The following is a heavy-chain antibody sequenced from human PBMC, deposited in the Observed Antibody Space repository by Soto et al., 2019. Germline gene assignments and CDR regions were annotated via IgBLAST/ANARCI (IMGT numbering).Heavy chain of an antibody. CDR1: GGFLSESY. V-gene: IGHV4-34*01. CDR3: VRIRCQLPSSVLWLDP. D-gene: IGHD3-16*01. Sequence: SETLSLTCAVYGGFLSESYWTWIRQPPGKGLEWIGEINHVGGTNYNPSLKSRVTMSVDTSQNQFSLRLISVTAADTAMYFCVRIRCQLPSSVLWLDPWGQGTPVTVSS. J-gene: IGHJ5*02. CDR2: INHVGGT.